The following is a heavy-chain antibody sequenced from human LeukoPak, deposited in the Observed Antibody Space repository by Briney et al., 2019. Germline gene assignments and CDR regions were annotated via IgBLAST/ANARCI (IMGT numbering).Heavy chain of an antibody. Sequence: GSLRLSCAASGFTFSSYSMNWVRQAPGKGLEWVSSISSSSSYIYYANSVKGRFTISRDNAKNSLYLQMNSLRAEDTAVYYCARVSDFGDYFDYWGQGTLVTVSS. CDR1: GFTFSSYS. V-gene: IGHV3-21*01. CDR3: ARVSDFGDYFDY. D-gene: IGHD4-17*01. J-gene: IGHJ4*02. CDR2: ISSSSSYI.